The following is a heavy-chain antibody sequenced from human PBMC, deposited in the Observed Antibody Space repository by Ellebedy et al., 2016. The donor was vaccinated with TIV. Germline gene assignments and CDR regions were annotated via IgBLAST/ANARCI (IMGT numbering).Heavy chain of an antibody. CDR2: IAIDSTT. D-gene: IGHD3-10*01. Sequence: GGSLRLSCAASELTVTSNFMSWVRQAPGKGLAWVSTIAIDSTTYYADSVKGRFTISRDNSKNTLDIQMNSLRAEDTAVYYWARETKNDVDLKLWGIFDIWGQGTMVTVSS. V-gene: IGHV3-66*01. J-gene: IGHJ3*02. CDR1: ELTVTSNF. CDR3: ARETKNDVDLKLWGIFDI.